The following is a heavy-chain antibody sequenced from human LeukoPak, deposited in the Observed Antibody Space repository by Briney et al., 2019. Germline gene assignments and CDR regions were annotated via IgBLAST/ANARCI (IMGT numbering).Heavy chain of an antibody. CDR1: GFTFSSYA. CDR2: INHSGST. V-gene: IGHV4-34*01. J-gene: IGHJ5*02. CDR3: ARRAGYDYVWGSYRYTLHWFDP. Sequence: PGGSLRLSCAASGFTFSSYAMSWVRQPPGKGLEWIGEINHSGSTNYSPSLKSRVTISVDTSKNQSSLKLSSVTAADTAVYYCARRAGYDYVWGSYRYTLHWFDPWGQGTLVTVSS. D-gene: IGHD3-16*02.